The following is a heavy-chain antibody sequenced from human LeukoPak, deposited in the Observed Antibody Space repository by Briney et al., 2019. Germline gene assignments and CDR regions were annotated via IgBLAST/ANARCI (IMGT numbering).Heavy chain of an antibody. CDR3: ARDVIGLWFGELLFGYFDY. CDR1: GFTFSSYW. J-gene: IGHJ4*02. V-gene: IGHV3-7*01. D-gene: IGHD3-10*01. Sequence: GGSLRLSCAASGFTFSSYWMSWVRQAPGKGLEWVANIKQDGGEKYYVDSVKGRFTISRDNAKNSLYLQMNSLRAEDTAVYYCARDVIGLWFGELLFGYFDYWGQGTLVTVSS. CDR2: IKQDGGEK.